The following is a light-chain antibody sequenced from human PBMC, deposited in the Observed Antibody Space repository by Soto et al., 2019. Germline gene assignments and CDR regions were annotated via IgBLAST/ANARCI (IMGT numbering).Light chain of an antibody. Sequence: EIVMTQSPATLSVSPGGRATLSCRASQSISDTLAWYQQKPGQAPRLLIQGASSRASGIPDRFSGSGSGTDFTLTISGLEPEDFAVYYCQQFGSSAWTFGQGTKVDI. CDR3: QQFGSSAWT. CDR2: GAS. V-gene: IGKV3-20*01. J-gene: IGKJ1*01. CDR1: QSISDT.